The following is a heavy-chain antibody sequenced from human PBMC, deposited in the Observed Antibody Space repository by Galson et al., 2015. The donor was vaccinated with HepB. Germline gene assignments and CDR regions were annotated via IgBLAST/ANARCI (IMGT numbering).Heavy chain of an antibody. CDR3: VKYTRHYYDSSGYDAFDI. D-gene: IGHD3-22*01. V-gene: IGHV3-64D*06. CDR1: GFTFSSYA. CDR2: ISSNGGST. J-gene: IGHJ3*02. Sequence: SLRLSCAASGFTFSSYAMHWVRQAPGKGLEYVSAISSNGGSTYYADSVKGRFTISRDNSKNTLYLQMSSLRAEDTAVYYCVKYTRHYYDSSGYDAFDIWGQGTMVTVSS.